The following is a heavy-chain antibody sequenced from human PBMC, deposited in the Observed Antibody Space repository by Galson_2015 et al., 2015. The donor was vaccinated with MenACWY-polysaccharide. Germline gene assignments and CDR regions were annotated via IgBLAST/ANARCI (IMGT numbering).Heavy chain of an antibody. CDR2: ITYDASDQ. CDR3: AKRDGRNRGPFDP. CDR1: GFTFSNYG. D-gene: IGHD5-24*01. V-gene: IGHV3-30*18. J-gene: IGHJ5*02. Sequence: SLRLSCAASGFTFSNYGMHWVRQAPGKGQEWVTYITYDASDQSYAGSVKGRFTISRDNSKSMLYLQMDSLRPEDTAVYYCAKRDGRNRGPFDPWGQGTLVTFPS.